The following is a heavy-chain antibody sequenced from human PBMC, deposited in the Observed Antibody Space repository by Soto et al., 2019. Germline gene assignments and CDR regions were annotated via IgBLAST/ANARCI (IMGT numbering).Heavy chain of an antibody. V-gene: IGHV1-8*01. CDR3: ARGLCTGGTCYGLTFVL. D-gene: IGHD2-15*01. CDR1: GYTFTSFD. J-gene: IGHJ3*01. Sequence: GASVKVSCKASGYTFTSFDISWLRQATGQGLEWMGWMAPFSGNTGSAQKFQGRISLTRNTSINTAYMELTGLTSDDTALYYCARGLCTGGTCYGLTFVLWGQGTVVT. CDR2: MAPFSGNT.